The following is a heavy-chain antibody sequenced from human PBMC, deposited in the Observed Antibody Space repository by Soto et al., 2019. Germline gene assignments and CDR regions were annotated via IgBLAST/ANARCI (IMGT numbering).Heavy chain of an antibody. D-gene: IGHD2-15*01. CDR2: ISPGSRYP. CDR3: VRGGGGGLFDP. V-gene: IGHV3-11*06. CDR1: GFNFGDSY. Sequence: LGGSLRLSCAGSGFNFGDSYMSWIRQAPGKGLEWLSYISPGSRYPAYADSVKGRFTISRDNAKRSLFPQMMSLTAEDTAIYYCVRGGGGGLFDPWGQGTMVTVSS. J-gene: IGHJ5*02.